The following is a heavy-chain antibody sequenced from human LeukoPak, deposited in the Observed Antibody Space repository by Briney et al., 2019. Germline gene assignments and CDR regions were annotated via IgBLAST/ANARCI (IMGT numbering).Heavy chain of an antibody. V-gene: IGHV4-59*02. CDR1: GGSVSSYY. Sequence: PSETLSLTCTVSGGSVSSYYWSWIQQPPGEGLEWIGYIYYSGSTNYNPSLKSRVTISVDTSKNQFSLKLSCVTAADTAVYYCAREATLSSSWYGAFDSWGQGTMVTVSS. CDR3: AREATLSSSWYGAFDS. D-gene: IGHD6-13*01. CDR2: IYYSGST. J-gene: IGHJ3*02.